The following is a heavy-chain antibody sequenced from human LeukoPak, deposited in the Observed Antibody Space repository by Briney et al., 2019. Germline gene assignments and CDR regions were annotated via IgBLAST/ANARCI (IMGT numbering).Heavy chain of an antibody. Sequence: SVKVSCKASGGAFSSYAISWVRQAPGQGLEWMGGIIPIFGTANYAQKFQGRVTITADESTSTAYMELSSLRSEDTAVYYCASGEYYYDSSGYPNDYWGQGTLVTVSS. CDR1: GGAFSSYA. CDR3: ASGEYYYDSSGYPNDY. D-gene: IGHD3-22*01. J-gene: IGHJ4*02. V-gene: IGHV1-69*01. CDR2: IIPIFGTA.